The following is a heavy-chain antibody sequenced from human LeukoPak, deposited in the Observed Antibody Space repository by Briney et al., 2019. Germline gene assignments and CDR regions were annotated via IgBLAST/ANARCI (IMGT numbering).Heavy chain of an antibody. CDR1: GYTLTSYD. J-gene: IGHJ5*02. V-gene: IGHV1-8*01. D-gene: IGHD4-11*01. CDR2: MNPNSGNT. Sequence: ASVKVSCKASGYTLTSYDVNWVRQATGHGLEWMGWMNPNSGNTGYAQKFQGRVTMTRNTSISTAYMELSSLRSEDTAVYYCARSQTTASNWFDPWGQGTLVTVSS. CDR3: ARSQTTASNWFDP.